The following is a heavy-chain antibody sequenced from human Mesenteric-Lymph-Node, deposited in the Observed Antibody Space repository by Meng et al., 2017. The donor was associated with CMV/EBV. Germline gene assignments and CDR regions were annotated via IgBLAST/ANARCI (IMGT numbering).Heavy chain of an antibody. CDR1: GFSFSSYG. CDR3: AKGLVRGTDSSYAVDV. V-gene: IGHV3-33*03. CDR2: TGSFGNTE. D-gene: IGHD3-10*01. Sequence: GGSLRLSCVTSGFSFSSYGMHWVCQAPGKGLEWVAVTGSFGNTEDYADSVRGRFTISRDKSKNTLYLQMSSLRAEDTAVYYCAKGLVRGTDSSYAVDVWGQGTTVTVSS. J-gene: IGHJ6*02.